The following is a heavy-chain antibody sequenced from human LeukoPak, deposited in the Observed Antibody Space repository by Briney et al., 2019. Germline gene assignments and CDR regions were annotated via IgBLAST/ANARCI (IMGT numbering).Heavy chain of an antibody. D-gene: IGHD2-2*01. J-gene: IGHJ3*02. Sequence: SETLSLTCTVSGGSISSYYWRWIRQPPGKALEWIGCIYYSGSTNYNPSLKSRVTISVDTSKNQFSLKLSSVTAADTAVYYCARRYCSSTSCPTDAFDIWGQGTMVTVSS. V-gene: IGHV4-59*01. CDR2: IYYSGST. CDR1: GGSISSYY. CDR3: ARRYCSSTSCPTDAFDI.